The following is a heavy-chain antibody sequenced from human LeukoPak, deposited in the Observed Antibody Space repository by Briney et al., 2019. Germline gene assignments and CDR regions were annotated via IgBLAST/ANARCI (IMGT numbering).Heavy chain of an antibody. CDR2: IKQDGSEK. D-gene: IGHD1-1*01. CDR1: GFTFSSYW. CDR3: ARDKGGTGSNWFDP. Sequence: PGGSVRHLCAASGFTFSSYWMSWVRQAPGKGLEGVANIKQDGSEKYYVDSEKGRFTISRDNAKNSLYLQMNSLRAEDTAVYYCARDKGGTGSNWFDPWGQGTLVTVSS. V-gene: IGHV3-7*01. J-gene: IGHJ5*02.